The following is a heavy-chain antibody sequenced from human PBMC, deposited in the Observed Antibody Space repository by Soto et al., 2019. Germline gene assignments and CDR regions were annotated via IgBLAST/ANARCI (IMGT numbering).Heavy chain of an antibody. Sequence: SETLSLTCTVSGGSIRGFYWSWIRQPAGKGLEWIGRMHSTGSANYNPSLKSRVTISIDMSKNQVSLKLTSVTAADTALYFCARYSMPKAHFDYWSQGTLVPVSS. D-gene: IGHD2-2*01. V-gene: IGHV4-4*07. CDR2: MHSTGSA. CDR3: ARYSMPKAHFDY. J-gene: IGHJ4*02. CDR1: GGSIRGFY.